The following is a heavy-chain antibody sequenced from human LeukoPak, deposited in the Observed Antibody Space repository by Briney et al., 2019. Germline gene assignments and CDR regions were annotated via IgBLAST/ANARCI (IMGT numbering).Heavy chain of an antibody. CDR2: INHSGTT. Sequence: SETLSLTCAVYGGSFNGYYWSWIRQPPGKGLEWIGEINHSGTTNHNPSLKGRVTISVDTSKNQFSLKLSSVTAADTAMYYCARVVGYYYYMDGWGKGTTVTVSS. V-gene: IGHV4-34*01. CDR1: GGSFNGYY. CDR3: ARVVGYYYYMDG. J-gene: IGHJ6*03. D-gene: IGHD1-26*01.